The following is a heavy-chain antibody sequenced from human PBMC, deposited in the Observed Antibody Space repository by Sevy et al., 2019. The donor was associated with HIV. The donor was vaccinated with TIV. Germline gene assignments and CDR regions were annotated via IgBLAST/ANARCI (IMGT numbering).Heavy chain of an antibody. Sequence: GGSLRPSCAASGFTFSSYSMNWVRQAPGKGLEWVSSISSSNNYIYYADSVKGRFTISRDNAKNSLYLQMNSLRAEDTAVYYCASFGGYFDSRTWGQGTTVTVSS. V-gene: IGHV3-21*06. CDR1: GFTFSSYS. D-gene: IGHD3-22*01. J-gene: IGHJ5*02. CDR3: ASFGGYFDSRT. CDR2: ISSSNNYI.